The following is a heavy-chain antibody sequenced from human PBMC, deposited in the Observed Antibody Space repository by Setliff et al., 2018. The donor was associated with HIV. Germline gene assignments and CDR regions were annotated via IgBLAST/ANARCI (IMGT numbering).Heavy chain of an antibody. D-gene: IGHD5-12*01. V-gene: IGHV3-21*04. CDR1: GFTFSRYE. CDR2: ITSSSSYI. CDR3: ARVMIGYSGYDAFDY. Sequence: TGGSLRLSCTASGFTFSRYEMNWVRQAPGKGLEWVSHITSSSSYIYYADSVKGRFTISRDNAKNSLYLQMNSLRAEDTAVYYCARVMIGYSGYDAFDYWGQGTLVTVSS. J-gene: IGHJ4*02.